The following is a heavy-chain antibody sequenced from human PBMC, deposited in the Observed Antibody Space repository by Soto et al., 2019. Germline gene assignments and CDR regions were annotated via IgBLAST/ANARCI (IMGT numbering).Heavy chain of an antibody. CDR3: AKDLTYSSGWDDAFDI. CDR1: GFTFSSYA. V-gene: IGHV3-23*01. J-gene: IGHJ3*02. D-gene: IGHD6-19*01. CDR2: ISGSGGST. Sequence: GGSLRLSCAASGFTFSSYAMSWVRQAPGKGLEWVSAISGSGGSTYYADSVKGRFTISRDNSKNTLYLQMNSLRAEDTAVYYCAKDLTYSSGWDDAFDIWGKGTMVTVSS.